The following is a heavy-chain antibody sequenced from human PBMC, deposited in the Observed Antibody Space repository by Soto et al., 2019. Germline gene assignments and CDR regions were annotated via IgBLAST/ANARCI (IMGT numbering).Heavy chain of an antibody. D-gene: IGHD3-3*01. V-gene: IGHV1-18*04. Sequence: VASVKVSCKASGYTFTSYGISWVRQAPGQGLEWMGWISAYNGNTNYAQKLQGRVTMTTDPSTSTAYMELRSLRSDDTAEYYCPSVIRAVYYDFRSGDFCGMDVWGQGTTVNVSS. CDR2: ISAYNGNT. CDR3: PSVIRAVYYDFRSGDFCGMDV. CDR1: GYTFTSYG. J-gene: IGHJ6*02.